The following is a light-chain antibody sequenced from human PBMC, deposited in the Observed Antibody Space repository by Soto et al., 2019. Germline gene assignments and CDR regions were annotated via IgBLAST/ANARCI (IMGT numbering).Light chain of an antibody. CDR3: GTWDSSMSAAGWV. CDR1: NFNIGNNY. CDR2: HND. J-gene: IGLJ3*02. Sequence: QSVLTQPPSVSAAPGQKVTISCSGSNFNIGNNYVSWFQQLPGAAPKLLIYHNDKRPSGIPDRFSGSKSGTSATLGITGLQTGDEADYYCGTWDSSMSAAGWVFGGGTQLTVL. V-gene: IGLV1-51*01.